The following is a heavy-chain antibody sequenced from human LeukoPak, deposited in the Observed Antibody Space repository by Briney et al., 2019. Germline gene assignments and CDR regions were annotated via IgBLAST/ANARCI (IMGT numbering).Heavy chain of an antibody. V-gene: IGHV4-59*01. J-gene: IGHJ3*02. D-gene: IGHD2-2*01. Sequence: PSETLSLTCTVSGGSISSYYWSWIRQPPGKGLEWIGYIYYSGSTNYNPSLKSRVTISVDTSKNQFSLKLSSVTAADTAVCYCARDRSGYCSSTSCLDAFDIWGQGTMVTVSS. CDR3: ARDRSGYCSSTSCLDAFDI. CDR2: IYYSGST. CDR1: GGSISSYY.